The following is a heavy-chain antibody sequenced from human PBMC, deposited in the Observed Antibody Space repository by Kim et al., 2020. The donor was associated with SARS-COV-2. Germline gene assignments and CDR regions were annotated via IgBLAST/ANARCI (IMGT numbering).Heavy chain of an antibody. J-gene: IGHJ4*02. CDR1: GFPFSTEW. D-gene: IGHD2-15*01. CDR2: IDGSGTGT. CDR3: VRAKYDGNCFGY. V-gene: IGHV3-74*01. Sequence: GGSLRLSCAASGFPFSTEWMHWGRQAPGKGLMWVSRIDGSGTGTSYADAVKGRFTIARDSAKDTLYRKMNSLRADDTAVYYCVRAKYDGNCFGYWGQGTLVTVSS.